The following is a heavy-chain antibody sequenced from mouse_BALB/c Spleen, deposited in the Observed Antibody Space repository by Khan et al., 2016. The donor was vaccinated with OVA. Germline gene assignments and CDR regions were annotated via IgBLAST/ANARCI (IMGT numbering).Heavy chain of an antibody. CDR1: GFTFTSYG. V-gene: IGHV1S134*01. CDR2: IYPGNGYT. J-gene: IGHJ2*01. Sequence: VQLQQSGADLGRPGSSVKLSCKTSGFTFTSYGIKWVKQRPGQGLEWIGYIYPGNGYTVYNEKFQGKATLTSDTSSSTAYMQLRSLTTEDSASYFWVAAYYRNYFDDWGQGTTLTVSS. D-gene: IGHD2-14*01. CDR3: VAAYYRNYFDD.